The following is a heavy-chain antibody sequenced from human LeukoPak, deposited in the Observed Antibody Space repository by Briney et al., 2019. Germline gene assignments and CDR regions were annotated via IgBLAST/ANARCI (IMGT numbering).Heavy chain of an antibody. CDR3: ARDVFPDY. Sequence: LSLTCAVYGGSFSGYYWSWIRQAPGKGLEWVAVISYDGSNKYYADSVKGRFTISRDNSKNTLYLQMNSLRAEDTAVYYCARDVFPDYWGQGTLVTVSS. J-gene: IGHJ4*02. CDR2: ISYDGSNK. V-gene: IGHV3-30-3*01. CDR1: GGSFSGYY. D-gene: IGHD2-21*01.